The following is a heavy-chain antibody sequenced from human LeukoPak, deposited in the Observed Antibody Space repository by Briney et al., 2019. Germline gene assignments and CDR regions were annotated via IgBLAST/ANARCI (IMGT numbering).Heavy chain of an antibody. J-gene: IGHJ4*02. D-gene: IGHD2-21*01. CDR1: GFTFRNYG. CDR3: ERDSGTIPY. V-gene: IGHV3-33*01. CDR2: IWYDGSNK. Sequence: GRSLRLSCAASGFTFRNYGMHWVRQAPGKGLEWVAIIWYDGSNKYYTDSVKGRFTISRDNSKNTLFLQMNSLRAEDTAVYYCERDSGTIPYWGQGTLVTVSS.